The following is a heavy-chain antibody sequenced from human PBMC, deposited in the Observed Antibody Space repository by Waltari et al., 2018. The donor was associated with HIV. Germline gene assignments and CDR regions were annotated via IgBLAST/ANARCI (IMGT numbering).Heavy chain of an antibody. Sequence: EVQLVESGGGLVQPGGSLRLSCAASGFTFSSYWMSWVRQAPGKGREWGANIKQDGSEKYYVDSVKGRFTISRDNAKNSLYLQMNSLRAEDTAVYYCARDLGYSYGYVSDYWGQGTLVTVSS. CDR1: GFTFSSYW. CDR2: IKQDGSEK. CDR3: ARDLGYSYGYVSDY. D-gene: IGHD5-18*01. J-gene: IGHJ4*02. V-gene: IGHV3-7*01.